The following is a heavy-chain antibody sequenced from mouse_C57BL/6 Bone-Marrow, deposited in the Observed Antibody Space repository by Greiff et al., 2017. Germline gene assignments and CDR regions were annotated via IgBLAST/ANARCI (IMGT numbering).Heavy chain of an antibody. J-gene: IGHJ1*03. D-gene: IGHD1-1*01. CDR2: IYPRDGST. V-gene: IGHV1-85*01. CDR1: GYTFTSYD. CDR3: ARDYCSSYWYFDV. Sequence: QVQLQQSGPELVKPGASVKLSCKASGYTFTSYDINWVKQRPGQGLEWIGWIYPRDGSTKYNEKFKGKATLTVDTSSSTPYMELHSLTSAESAVYFCARDYCSSYWYFDVRGTGTTVTVSA.